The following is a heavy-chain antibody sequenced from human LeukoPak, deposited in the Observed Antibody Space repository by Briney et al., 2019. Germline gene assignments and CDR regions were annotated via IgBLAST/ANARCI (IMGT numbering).Heavy chain of an antibody. CDR3: ARGSPMGLNWFDP. CDR2: INHSGST. J-gene: IGHJ5*02. CDR1: GGSFSDYY. Sequence: SETLSLTCAVYGGSFSDYYWSWIRQPPGKGREWVGEINHSGSTNYNPFPKRRVTISVDTSKNQFSLKLSSVTAADTAVYYCARGSPMGLNWFDPWGQGTLVTVSS. V-gene: IGHV4-34*01. D-gene: IGHD3-16*01.